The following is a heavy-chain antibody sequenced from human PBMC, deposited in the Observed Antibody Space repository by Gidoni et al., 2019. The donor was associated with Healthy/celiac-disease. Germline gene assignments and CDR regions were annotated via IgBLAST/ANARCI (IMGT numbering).Heavy chain of an antibody. CDR2: FDPEDGET. D-gene: IGHD3-22*01. V-gene: IGHV1-24*01. Sequence: QVQLVQSGAEVKKPGASVKVSCKVSGYTLPELSMHWVRQAPGKGLEWMGGFDPEDGETNYAQKFQGRVTMTEDTSTDTAYMELSSLRSEDTAVYYCATDYSSGYYERRWTTGYFDLWGRGTLVTVSS. J-gene: IGHJ2*01. CDR3: ATDYSSGYYERRWTTGYFDL. CDR1: GYTLPELS.